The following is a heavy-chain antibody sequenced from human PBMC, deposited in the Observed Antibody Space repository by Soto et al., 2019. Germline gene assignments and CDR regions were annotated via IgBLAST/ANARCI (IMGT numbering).Heavy chain of an antibody. V-gene: IGHV1-2*02. Sequence: ASVKVSCKASGYTFTDYYIHWVRQAPGKGLEWVGWINPDSGGTNLAQRFQGRVTMTSDTSIKTAYMEFSSPTSDATAVYYCSIRTGQFAIISEVDDDWFIEVWGRGTLVTVSS. CDR3: SIRTGQFAIISEVDDDWFIEV. CDR2: INPDSGGT. CDR1: GYTFTDYY. D-gene: IGHD2-2*02. J-gene: IGHJ2*01.